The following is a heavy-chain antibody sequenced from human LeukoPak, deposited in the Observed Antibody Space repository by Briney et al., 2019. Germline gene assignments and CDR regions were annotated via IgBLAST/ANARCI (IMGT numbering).Heavy chain of an antibody. D-gene: IGHD2-2*01. CDR1: GGTFSSYT. Sequence: SVKVSCKASGGTFSSYTISWVRQAPGQGLEWMGRIIPILGIANYAQKFQGRFTITADKSTSTAYMELSSLRSEDTAVYYCARESVPAAIFTAYWFDPWGQGTLVTVSS. J-gene: IGHJ5*02. V-gene: IGHV1-69*04. CDR3: ARESVPAAIFTAYWFDP. CDR2: IIPILGIA.